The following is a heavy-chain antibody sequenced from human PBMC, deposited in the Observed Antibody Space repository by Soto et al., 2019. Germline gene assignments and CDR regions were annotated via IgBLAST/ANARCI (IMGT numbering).Heavy chain of an antibody. D-gene: IGHD3-10*01. CDR1: GGTFSSYA. CDR3: ARDKKGGITMVRGVIMGNRFDP. Sequence: SVKVSCKASGGTFSSYAISWVRQAPGQGLEWMGGIIPIFGTANYAQKFQGRVTITADESTSTAYMELSSLRSEDTAVYYCARDKKGGITMVRGVIMGNRFDPWGQGTLVTVSS. V-gene: IGHV1-69*13. CDR2: IIPIFGTA. J-gene: IGHJ5*02.